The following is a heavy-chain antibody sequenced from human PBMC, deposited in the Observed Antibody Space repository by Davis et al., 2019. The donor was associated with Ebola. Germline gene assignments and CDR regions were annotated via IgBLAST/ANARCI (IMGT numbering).Heavy chain of an antibody. CDR1: GYTFTSYY. J-gene: IGHJ3*02. V-gene: IGHV1-46*03. CDR3: ARTLDDYVWGSYRLGAFDI. Sequence: AASVQVSCKASGYTFTSYYMHWVRQAPGHGLEWMGIINPSGGSTSYAQKFQGRVTMTRDTSTSTVYMELSSLRSEDTAVYYCARTLDDYVWGSYRLGAFDIWGQGTMVTVSS. CDR2: INPSGGST. D-gene: IGHD3-16*02.